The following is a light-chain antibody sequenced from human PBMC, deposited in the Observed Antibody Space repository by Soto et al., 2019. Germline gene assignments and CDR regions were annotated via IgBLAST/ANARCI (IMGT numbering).Light chain of an antibody. CDR1: QSVGTY. CDR2: GAS. V-gene: IGKV3-20*01. J-gene: IGKJ4*01. CDR3: QQYGSSLT. Sequence: IVLTQSPAPLSLSPGERATLPCRASQSVGTYLAWYQQKPGQAPRLLIYGASSRATGIPDRFSGSGSGTDFTLTISRLEPEDFAVYYCQQYGSSLTLGGGTKVDIK.